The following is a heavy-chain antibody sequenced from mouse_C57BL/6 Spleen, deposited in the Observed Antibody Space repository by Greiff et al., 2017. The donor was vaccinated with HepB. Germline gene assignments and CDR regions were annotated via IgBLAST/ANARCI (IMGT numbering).Heavy chain of an antibody. J-gene: IGHJ1*03. CDR2: INPSTGGT. D-gene: IGHD1-1*01. CDR1: GYSFTGYY. V-gene: IGHV1-42*01. Sequence: VQLQQSGPELVKSGASVKISCKASGYSFTGYYMNWVKQSPEKSLEWIGEINPSTGGTTYNQKFKAKATLTVDKSSSTAYMQLKSLTSEDSAVYYCANIYYYGSRYFDVWGTGTTVTVSS. CDR3: ANIYYYGSRYFDV.